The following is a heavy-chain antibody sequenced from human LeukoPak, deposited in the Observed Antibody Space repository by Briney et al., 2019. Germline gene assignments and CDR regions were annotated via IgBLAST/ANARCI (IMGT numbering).Heavy chain of an antibody. Sequence: GASVKVSCKASGYTFTGYYMHWVRQAPGQRLEWMGWINRNSGGTNYAQKFQGRVTMTRDTSISTAYMELSRLRSDDTAVYYCARAGYCSSTSCYSLGTFDYWGQGTLVTVSS. V-gene: IGHV1-2*02. CDR3: ARAGYCSSTSCYSLGTFDY. CDR2: INRNSGGT. CDR1: GYTFTGYY. D-gene: IGHD2-2*02. J-gene: IGHJ4*02.